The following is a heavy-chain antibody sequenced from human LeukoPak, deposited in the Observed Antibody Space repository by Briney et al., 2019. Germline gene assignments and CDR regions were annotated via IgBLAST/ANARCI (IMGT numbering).Heavy chain of an antibody. J-gene: IGHJ3*02. D-gene: IGHD3-22*01. CDR2: IYHSGST. V-gene: IGHV4-38-2*01. Sequence: PSETLSLTCAVSGYSISSGYYWGWIRQPPGKGLEWIGSIYHSGSTYYNPSLKSRVTISVDTSKNQFSLKLSSVTAADTAVYYCARLSPDYYDSSVGAFDIWGQGTMVTVSS. CDR1: GYSISSGYY. CDR3: ARLSPDYYDSSVGAFDI.